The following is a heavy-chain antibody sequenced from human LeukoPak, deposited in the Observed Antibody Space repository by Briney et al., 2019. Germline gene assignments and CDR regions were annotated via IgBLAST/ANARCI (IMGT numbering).Heavy chain of an antibody. Sequence: GGSLRLSCAASGFTFSSYDMHWVRQATGKGPEWVSAIGTAGDTYYPGSVKGRFTISRENAKNSLYLQMNGLRAEDTAVYYCARGIAVAGSIDYWGQGTLVTVSS. J-gene: IGHJ4*02. D-gene: IGHD6-19*01. CDR3: ARGIAVAGSIDY. CDR1: GFTFSSYD. CDR2: IGTAGDT. V-gene: IGHV3-13*01.